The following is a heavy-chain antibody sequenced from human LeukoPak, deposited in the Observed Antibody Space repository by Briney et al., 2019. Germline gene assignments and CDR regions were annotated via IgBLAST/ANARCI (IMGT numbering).Heavy chain of an antibody. CDR1: GFTFSSYG. Sequence: GGSLRLSCAASGFTFSSYGMHWVRQAPGKGLEWVSVIYSGGSTYYADSVKGRFTISRDNSKNTLYLQMNSLRAEDTAVYYCARGQVATNWPSSFFDCWGQGTLVTVSS. J-gene: IGHJ4*02. V-gene: IGHV3-53*01. CDR3: ARGQVATNWPSSFFDC. CDR2: IYSGGST. D-gene: IGHD5-24*01.